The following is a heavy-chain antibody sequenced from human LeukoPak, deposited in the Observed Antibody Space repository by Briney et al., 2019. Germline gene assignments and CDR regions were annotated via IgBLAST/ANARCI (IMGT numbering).Heavy chain of an antibody. Sequence: HPGGSLRLSCAASGFTFSSYAMTWVRQAPGKGLEWVSTVSTSGGGTYYADSVKGRFTISRDNSKNTLYLQMNSLRAEDTAVYYCAKTPLYCSGGSCYSTFDYWGQGTLVTVSS. CDR1: GFTFSSYA. D-gene: IGHD2-15*01. CDR2: VSTSGGGT. V-gene: IGHV3-23*01. J-gene: IGHJ4*02. CDR3: AKTPLYCSGGSCYSTFDY.